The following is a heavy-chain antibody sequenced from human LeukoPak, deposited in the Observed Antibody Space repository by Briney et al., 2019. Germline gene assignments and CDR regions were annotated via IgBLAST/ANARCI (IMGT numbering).Heavy chain of an antibody. J-gene: IGHJ4*02. Sequence: SETLSLTCAVSGYSISSGYYWGWIRQPPGKWLEWIGSIYHSGSTYYNPSLKSRVTISVDTSKNQFSLKLSSVTAADTAVYYCARHNLAAAGLYYFDYWGQGTLVTVSS. CDR3: ARHNLAAAGLYYFDY. D-gene: IGHD6-13*01. CDR2: IYHSGST. V-gene: IGHV4-38-2*01. CDR1: GYSISSGYY.